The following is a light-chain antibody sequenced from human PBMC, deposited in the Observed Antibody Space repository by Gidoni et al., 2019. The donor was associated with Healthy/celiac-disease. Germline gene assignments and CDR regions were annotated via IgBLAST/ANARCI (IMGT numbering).Light chain of an antibody. Sequence: DRQMTQSPSSLSASVGDRVTITCRASQSISSYLNWYQQKPGKAPKLLIYAASSLHSGVPSRFSGSGSGTDFTLTISSLQPEDFATYYCQQSYSTPWTFGQXTKVEIK. V-gene: IGKV1-39*01. CDR2: AAS. J-gene: IGKJ1*01. CDR3: QQSYSTPWT. CDR1: QSISSY.